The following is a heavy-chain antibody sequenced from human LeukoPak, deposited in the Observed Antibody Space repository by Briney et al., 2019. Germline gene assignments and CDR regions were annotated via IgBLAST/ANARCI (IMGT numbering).Heavy chain of an antibody. CDR3: ARGVPYASWSGPHYSDY. CDR1: GFSFTNHA. D-gene: IGHD3-3*01. CDR2: IAGGGGDT. V-gene: IGHV3-23*01. J-gene: IGHJ4*02. Sequence: GGSLRLSCAASGFSFTNHAMNWVRQAPGKGLEWVSIIAGGGGDTYYADSVKGRFTISRDNARNTLFLQMNSLRVEDTAVYYCARGVPYASWSGPHYSDYWGQGTLVTVSS.